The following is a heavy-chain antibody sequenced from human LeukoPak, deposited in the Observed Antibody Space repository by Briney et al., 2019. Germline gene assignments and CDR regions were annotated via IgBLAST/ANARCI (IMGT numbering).Heavy chain of an antibody. D-gene: IGHD5-12*01. J-gene: IGHJ4*02. CDR1: GGTFRRYA. V-gene: IGHV1-69*05. CDR3: ARAYSGYDFFDY. CDR2: IIPIFGTA. Sequence: SVKVSCKASGGTFRRYAISWLRQAPGQGLEWMGGIIPIFGTANYAQKFQGRVTITTDESTSTAYMEVSSLRSEDTAVYYCARAYSGYDFFDYWGQGSLVTVSS.